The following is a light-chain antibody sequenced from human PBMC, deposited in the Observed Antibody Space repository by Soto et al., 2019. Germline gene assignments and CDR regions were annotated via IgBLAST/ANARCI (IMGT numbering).Light chain of an antibody. J-gene: IGKJ1*01. V-gene: IGKV1-5*03. CDR2: KAS. CDR3: QKYNEYSWT. CDR1: QSISAW. Sequence: DIQMTQSPSTLSASVGDRFAITCLASQSISAWLAWYQQKPGKAPRLLIYKASTLEIGVPSRFSGSGSGTEFTLTISSLQPDDVATYYCQKYNEYSWTCGQGNKGDIK.